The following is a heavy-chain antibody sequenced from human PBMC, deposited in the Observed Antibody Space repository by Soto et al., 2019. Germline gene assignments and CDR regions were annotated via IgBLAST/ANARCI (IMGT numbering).Heavy chain of an antibody. J-gene: IGHJ4*02. V-gene: IGHV4-39*01. D-gene: IGHD3-10*01. CDR1: GGYLRSSSYY. CDR3: ARQQDGSGSYSDY. Sequence: SETLSLTCTISGGYLRSSSYYWGWVRQPPGKGLEWTGSISYSGSTYYNPSLKSRVTISADTSKNQFSLKLTSVTAADTAVYYCARQQDGSGSYSDYWGQGTLVTVSS. CDR2: ISYSGST.